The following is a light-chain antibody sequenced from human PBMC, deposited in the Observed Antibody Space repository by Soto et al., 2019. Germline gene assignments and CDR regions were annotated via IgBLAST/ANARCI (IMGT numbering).Light chain of an antibody. CDR2: DAS. J-gene: IGKJ1*01. Sequence: EIVLTQSPATLSLSPGERATLSCRASQSVSSYLAWYQQKPGQAPSLLIYDASNRATGIPARFSGSGSGTDFTLTISSLEPEDFAVYYCQQLSNWPPPFGQGTKVEIK. CDR1: QSVSSY. V-gene: IGKV3-11*01. CDR3: QQLSNWPPP.